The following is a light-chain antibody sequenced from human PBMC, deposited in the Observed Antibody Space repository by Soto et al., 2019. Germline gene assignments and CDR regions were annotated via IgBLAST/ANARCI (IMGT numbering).Light chain of an antibody. CDR1: SSNIGAGYD. J-gene: IGLJ3*02. CDR3: QSSDSSLSGWV. CDR2: GNS. Sequence: QSVLTQPPSVSGAPGERVTISCTGSSSNIGAGYDVQWYQQLPGTAPKLLIYGNSNRPSGVPDRFSGSKSGTSASLAITGLQAEDEADYYCQSSDSSLSGWVFGGGTKLTVL. V-gene: IGLV1-40*01.